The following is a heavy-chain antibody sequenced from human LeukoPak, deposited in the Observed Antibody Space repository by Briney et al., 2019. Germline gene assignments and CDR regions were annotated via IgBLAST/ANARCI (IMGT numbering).Heavy chain of an antibody. CDR2: IYPGDSDT. D-gene: IGHD3-16*01. CDR1: GYRFTSYW. J-gene: IGHJ6*02. V-gene: IGHV5-51*01. CDR3: ARRGGVMDYYYGMDV. Sequence: GESLKISCQASGYRFTSYWIGWVRQMPGKGLEWMGIIYPGDSDTRYSPSFQGQVTISADKSISTAYLQSSSLKASDTAMYYCARRGGVMDYYYGMDVWGQGTTVTVSS.